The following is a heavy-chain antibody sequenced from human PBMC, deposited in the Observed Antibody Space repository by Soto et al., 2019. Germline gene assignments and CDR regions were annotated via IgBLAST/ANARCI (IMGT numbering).Heavy chain of an antibody. CDR1: GFSFSAYA. CDR3: VRARQNLVVTEYFQY. D-gene: IGHD2-8*02. CDR2: ISYDETTT. Sequence: QVQLVESGGGVVQPGRSLRLSCAASGFSFSAYAIHWVRQAPGKGLEWVALISYDETTTYYADSVKGRFTISRDNSKNTLYLQMNSLRSEDKAVYYCVRARQNLVVTEYFQYWGQGTLVIVSS. V-gene: IGHV3-30-3*01. J-gene: IGHJ1*01.